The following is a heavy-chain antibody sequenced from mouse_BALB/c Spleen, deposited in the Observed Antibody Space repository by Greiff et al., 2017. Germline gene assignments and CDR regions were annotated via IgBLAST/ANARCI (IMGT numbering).Heavy chain of an antibody. D-gene: IGHD1-1*01. CDR2: IWAGGST. J-gene: IGHJ4*01. CDR1: GFSLTSYG. V-gene: IGHV2-9*02. CDR3: ARGYYYGSEDYAMDY. Sequence: VQGVESGPGLVAPSQSLSITCTVSGFSLTSYGVHWVRQPPGKGLEWLGVIWAGGSTNYNSALMSRLSISKDNSKSQVFLKMNSLQTDDTAMYYCARGYYYGSEDYAMDYWGQGTSVTVSS.